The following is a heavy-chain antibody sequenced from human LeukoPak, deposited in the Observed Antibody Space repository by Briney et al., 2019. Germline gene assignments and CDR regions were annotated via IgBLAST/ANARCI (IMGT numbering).Heavy chain of an antibody. D-gene: IGHD6-19*01. CDR3: ARALTAAGTYNWFDP. Sequence: ASVKVSCKASGGTFSSYAISWVRQAPGQGLEWMGGIIPIFGTANYAQKFQGRVTITTDESTSTAYMELSSLGSEDTAVYYCARALTAAGTYNWFDPWGQGTLVTVSS. CDR1: GGTFSSYA. CDR2: IIPIFGTA. V-gene: IGHV1-69*05. J-gene: IGHJ5*02.